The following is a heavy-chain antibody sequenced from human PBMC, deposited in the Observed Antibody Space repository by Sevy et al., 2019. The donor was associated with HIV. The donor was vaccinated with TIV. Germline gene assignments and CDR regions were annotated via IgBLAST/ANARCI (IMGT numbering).Heavy chain of an antibody. J-gene: IGHJ4*02. CDR1: GFTFSSYG. D-gene: IGHD3-10*01. CDR3: ASDNLPPVMVTMVRGALSYYFDY. CDR2: IWYDGINK. V-gene: IGHV3-33*01. Sequence: GGSLRLSCAASGFTFSSYGMHWVRQAPGRGLEWVAVIWYDGINKYYADSVKGAFTISRDNSKNTLYLQMNSLRAEDTAVYYCASDNLPPVMVTMVRGALSYYFDYWGQGTLVTVSS.